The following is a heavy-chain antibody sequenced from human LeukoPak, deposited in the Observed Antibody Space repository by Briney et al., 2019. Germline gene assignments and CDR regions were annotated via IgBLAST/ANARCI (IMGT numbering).Heavy chain of an antibody. J-gene: IGHJ6*04. CDR3: ARGPRYYYGSGSYMDV. D-gene: IGHD3-10*01. V-gene: IGHV4-34*01. CDR2: INHSGST. Sequence: SETLSLTCAVYGGSFSGYYWSWIRQPPGKGLEWIGEINHSGSTNYNPSLKSRVTISEDTSKNQFSLKLSSVTAADTAVYYCARGPRYYYGSGSYMDVWGKGTTVTVSS. CDR1: GGSFSGYY.